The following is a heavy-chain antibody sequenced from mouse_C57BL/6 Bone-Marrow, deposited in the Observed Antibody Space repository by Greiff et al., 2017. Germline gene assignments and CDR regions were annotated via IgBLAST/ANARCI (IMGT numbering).Heavy chain of an antibody. CDR2: IDPEIGDT. CDR1: GFNIKDDY. J-gene: IGHJ2*01. D-gene: IGHD2-3*01. V-gene: IGHV14-4*01. CDR3: SSFDGNYFDF. Sequence: EVQLQESGAELVRPGASVKLSCTASGFNIKDDYIHWVKQRPEQGLEWIGWIDPEIGDTEYASKFQGKAPITSDTSSNTAYLPLSSLTSEDTAVYYCSSFDGNYFDFWGQGTPLTVAS.